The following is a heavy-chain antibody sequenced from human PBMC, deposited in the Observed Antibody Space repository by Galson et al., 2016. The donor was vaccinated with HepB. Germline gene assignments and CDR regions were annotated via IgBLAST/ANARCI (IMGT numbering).Heavy chain of an antibody. CDR2: SIPVFGTA. D-gene: IGHD3-10*01. CDR3: ASAIDTVMVPPTPRYYAMDV. V-gene: IGHV1-69*13. J-gene: IGHJ6*02. CDR1: AGTFSSYS. Sequence: SVKVSCKASAGTFSSYSMNWVRQAPGQGLEWMGGSIPVFGTAKYAERFQGRIMIVADESTSTAYMELRSLRSEDTAIYYCASAIDTVMVPPTPRYYAMDVWGQGITVTVSS.